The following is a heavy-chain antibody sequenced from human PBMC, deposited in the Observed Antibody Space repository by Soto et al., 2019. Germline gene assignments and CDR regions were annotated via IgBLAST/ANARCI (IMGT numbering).Heavy chain of an antibody. CDR1: GGSISSYY. CDR3: ARDLLYSGYDQAFDY. CDR2: IYYSGST. V-gene: IGHV4-59*01. Sequence: SETLSLTCTVSGGSISSYYWSWIRQPPGKGLEWIGYIYYSGSTNYNPSLKSRVTISVDTSKNQFSLKLSSVTAADTAVYYCARDLLYSGYDQAFDYWGQGTLVTVSS. J-gene: IGHJ4*02. D-gene: IGHD5-12*01.